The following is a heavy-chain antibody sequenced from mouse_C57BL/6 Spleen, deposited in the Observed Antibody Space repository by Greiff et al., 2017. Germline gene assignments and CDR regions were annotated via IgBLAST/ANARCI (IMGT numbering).Heavy chain of an antibody. Sequence: VQLQQPGAELVRPGSSVKLSCKASGYTFTSYWMHWVKHRPIQGLEWIGNIDPSDSETHYNQKFKDKATLTVDKSSSTAYMQLSSLTSEDSAVYYCARSDYDGYYFDYWGQGTTLTVSS. CDR3: ARSDYDGYYFDY. D-gene: IGHD2-3*01. J-gene: IGHJ2*01. V-gene: IGHV1-52*01. CDR1: GYTFTSYW. CDR2: IDPSDSET.